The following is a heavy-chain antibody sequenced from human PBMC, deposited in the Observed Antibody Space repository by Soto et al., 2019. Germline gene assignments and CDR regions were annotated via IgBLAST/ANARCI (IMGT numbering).Heavy chain of an antibody. Sequence: QVQLQESGPGLVKPSQTLSLTCTVSGGSISSGGYYWSWIRQHPGKGLERIGYIYYSGSTYYNPSLKSRVTISVDTSKNQFSLKLSSVTAADTAVYYCARLGYCSGGSCYSGSQYDAFDIWGQGTMVTVSS. D-gene: IGHD2-15*01. J-gene: IGHJ3*02. CDR1: GGSISSGGYY. CDR2: IYYSGST. V-gene: IGHV4-31*03. CDR3: ARLGYCSGGSCYSGSQYDAFDI.